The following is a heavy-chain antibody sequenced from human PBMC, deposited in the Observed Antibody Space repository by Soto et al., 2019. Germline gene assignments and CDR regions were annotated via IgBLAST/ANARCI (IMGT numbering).Heavy chain of an antibody. D-gene: IGHD3-10*01. J-gene: IGHJ5*02. Sequence: QLQLQESGPGLVKPSQTLSLTCTVSGGSISSGDYYWSWIRQPPGKGLEWIGYIYYSGSTDYNPSLKSRGTISLDKSKNPFSLKLSSVTAADTAVYYFARGVYMVRGSNWFDPWCQGTLVTVSS. CDR1: GGSISSGDYY. V-gene: IGHV4-30-4*01. CDR2: IYYSGST. CDR3: ARGVYMVRGSNWFDP.